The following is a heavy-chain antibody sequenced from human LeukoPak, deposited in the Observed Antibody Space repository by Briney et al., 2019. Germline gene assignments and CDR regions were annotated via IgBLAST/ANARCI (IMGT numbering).Heavy chain of an antibody. CDR3: XRGVTTVTPYYYYYYGMDV. J-gene: IGHJ6*02. V-gene: IGHV4-30-2*01. CDR1: GGSISSGGYS. Sequence: SETLSLTCAVSGGSISSGGYSWSWIRQPPGKGLEWIGYIYHSGSTYYNPSLKSRVTISVDRSKNQFSLKLSSVTAADTAVYYCXRGVTTVTPYYYYYYGMDVWGQGTTVTVSS. D-gene: IGHD4-17*01. CDR2: IYHSGST.